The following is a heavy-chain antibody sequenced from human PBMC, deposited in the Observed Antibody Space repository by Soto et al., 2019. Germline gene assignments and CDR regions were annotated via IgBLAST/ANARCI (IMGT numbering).Heavy chain of an antibody. CDR1: GGTFSSYA. CDR3: ARDLERQWGHMVL. J-gene: IGHJ6*02. CDR2: IIPIFGTA. Sequence: QVQLVQSGAEVKKPGSSVKVSCKASGGTFSSYAISWVRQAPGQGRAWMGGIIPIFGTANYAQKLQGRVTITAAESTSTADMELSSLRSEDTAVYYCARDLERQWGHMVLWGQGTTVTVSS. D-gene: IGHD6-19*01. V-gene: IGHV1-69*01.